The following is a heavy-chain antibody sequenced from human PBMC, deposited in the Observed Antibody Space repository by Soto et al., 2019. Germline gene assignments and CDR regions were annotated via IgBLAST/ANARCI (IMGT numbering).Heavy chain of an antibody. V-gene: IGHV3-30-3*01. D-gene: IGHD6-25*01. CDR3: AGDVESGWFFDL. CDR2: ISYDGGTK. Sequence: QVQLVESGGGAVQPGGSLTLSCAVSGFTFNDYAMHWVRQAPGKGLEWVAFISYDGGTKHYVDSVKGRFTVSRDNSMNSLYLHMNRLRPGETAVYYGAGDVESGWFFDLWGRGTLVTVSS. J-gene: IGHJ2*01. CDR1: GFTFNDYA.